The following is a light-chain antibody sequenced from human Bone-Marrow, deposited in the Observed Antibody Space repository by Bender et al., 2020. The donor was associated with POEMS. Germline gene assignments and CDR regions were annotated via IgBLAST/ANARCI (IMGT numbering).Light chain of an antibody. CDR1: SGHSSYS. CDR2: VNPDGSH. CDR3: QTWGTGFWV. Sequence: QLALTQSPSVSASLGASVKLTCSLSSGHSSYSIAWHQQEPQKGPRFLMKVNPDGSHRKGDGIPDRFSGSSSGAERYLSISSLQSEDEADYYCQTWGTGFWVFGGGTKLTVL. J-gene: IGLJ3*02. V-gene: IGLV4-69*01.